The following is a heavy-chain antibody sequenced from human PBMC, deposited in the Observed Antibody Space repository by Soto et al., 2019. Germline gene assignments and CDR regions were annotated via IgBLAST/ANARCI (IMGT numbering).Heavy chain of an antibody. J-gene: IGHJ4*02. D-gene: IGHD3-22*01. CDR3: ARDVYYDSSGYGPFDY. CDR2: ISYDGSNK. V-gene: IGHV3-30-3*01. CDR1: GFTFSSYA. Sequence: GGSLRLSCAASGFTFSSYAMRWVRQAPGKGLEWVAVISYDGSNKYYADSVKGRFTISRDNSKNTLYLQMNSLRAEDTAVCYCARDVYYDSSGYGPFDYWGQGTLVTVSS.